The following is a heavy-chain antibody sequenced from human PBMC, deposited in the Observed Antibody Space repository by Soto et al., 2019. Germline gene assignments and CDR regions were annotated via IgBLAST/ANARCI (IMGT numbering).Heavy chain of an antibody. V-gene: IGHV3-74*01. Sequence: GGSLRLSCGASGFSVKRYWMHWVRQAPGKGLVWLSRFGGDENYTDYADSVRGRFAISRDNSKNTMYLQMNSLTDEDTAVYYCVRKAWEAVATNPSFYFDHWGQGILVTVPQ. CDR1: GFSVKRYW. J-gene: IGHJ4*02. CDR2: FGGDENYT. CDR3: VRKAWEAVATNPSFYFDH. D-gene: IGHD6-19*01.